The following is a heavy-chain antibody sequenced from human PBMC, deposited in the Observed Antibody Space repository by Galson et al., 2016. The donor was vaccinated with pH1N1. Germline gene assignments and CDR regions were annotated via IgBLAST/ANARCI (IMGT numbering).Heavy chain of an antibody. CDR2: IDHSGSA. D-gene: IGHD3-3*01. CDR1: GGSFSGYY. CDR3: ASGYYNFCSGYSRPNWFDP. Sequence: SKTLSLTCAVYGGSFSGYYWSWIRQPPGKGLEWIGEIDHSGSANYNPSLKSRVTMSVDTSKNHFSLNLNFVTAADTAVYYCASGYYNFCSGYSRPNWFDPWGQGTLVTVSS. J-gene: IGHJ5*02. V-gene: IGHV4-34*01.